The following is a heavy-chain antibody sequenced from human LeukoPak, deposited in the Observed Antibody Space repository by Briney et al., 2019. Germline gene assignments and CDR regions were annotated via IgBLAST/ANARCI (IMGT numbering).Heavy chain of an antibody. D-gene: IGHD6-13*01. Sequence: GGSLRLSCAASGFTVSSNYMSWVRQAPGKGLEWVAVISYDGSNKYYADSVKGRFTISRDNSKNTLYLQMNSLRAEDTAVYYCARDSGIAASMVAYFDYWGQGTLVTVSS. V-gene: IGHV3-30-3*01. CDR2: ISYDGSNK. CDR3: ARDSGIAASMVAYFDY. J-gene: IGHJ4*02. CDR1: GFTVSSNY.